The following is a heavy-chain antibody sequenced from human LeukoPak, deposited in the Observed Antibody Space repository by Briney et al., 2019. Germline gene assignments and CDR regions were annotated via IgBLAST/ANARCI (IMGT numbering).Heavy chain of an antibody. CDR1: GGSISSGDYY. CDR3: ARGSSDCGSDCYGAFDI. V-gene: IGHV4-30-4*01. J-gene: IGHJ3*02. CDR2: IYYSGGT. Sequence: PSQTLSLTCTVSGGSISSGDYYWSWIRQPPGKGLEWIGYIYYSGGTYYNPSLKSRVTISVDTSKNQFSLKLSSVTAADTAVYYCARGSSDCGSDCYGAFDIWGQGTMVTVSS. D-gene: IGHD2-21*02.